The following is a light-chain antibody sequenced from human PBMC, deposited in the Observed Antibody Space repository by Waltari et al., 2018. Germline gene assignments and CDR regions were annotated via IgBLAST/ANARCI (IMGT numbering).Light chain of an antibody. J-gene: IGKJ4*01. V-gene: IGKV3-15*01. Sequence: EVVLTQSPDTLSVSPGERATLSCRTSRSVNSNLAWYQHTPGQAPRLLMYGASTRPTGSPARFSGSESGTEFTLTITSLQSEDFAVYYCQQYNNWPLTFGGGTKVEI. CDR3: QQYNNWPLT. CDR1: RSVNSN. CDR2: GAS.